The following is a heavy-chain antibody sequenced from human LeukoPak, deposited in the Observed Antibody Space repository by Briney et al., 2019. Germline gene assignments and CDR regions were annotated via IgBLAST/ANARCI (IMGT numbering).Heavy chain of an antibody. V-gene: IGHV4-34*01. J-gene: IGHJ4*02. D-gene: IGHD6-19*01. CDR2: INHSGST. CDR1: GGSFSGYY. Sequence: SETLSLTCAVYGGSFSGYYWSWIRQPPGKGLEWIGEINHSGSTNYSPSLKSRVTISVDTSKNQFSLKLSSVTAADTAVYYCARDKVAVAGSFDYWGQGTLVTVSS. CDR3: ARDKVAVAGSFDY.